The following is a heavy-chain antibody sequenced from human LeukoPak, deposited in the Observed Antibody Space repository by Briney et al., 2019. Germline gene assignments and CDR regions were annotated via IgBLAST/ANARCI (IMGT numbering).Heavy chain of an antibody. Sequence: PGGSLRLSCAASGFSFSSYSRNWVRQAPGKGLEWVSSISSSSSYIYYADSVKGRFTISRDNAKNSLYLQMNSLRAEDTAVYYCARSLQAVYCSSTSCYKPYYYGMDVWGQGTTVTVSS. V-gene: IGHV3-21*01. CDR1: GFSFSSYS. D-gene: IGHD2-2*02. J-gene: IGHJ6*02. CDR2: ISSSSSYI. CDR3: ARSLQAVYCSSTSCYKPYYYGMDV.